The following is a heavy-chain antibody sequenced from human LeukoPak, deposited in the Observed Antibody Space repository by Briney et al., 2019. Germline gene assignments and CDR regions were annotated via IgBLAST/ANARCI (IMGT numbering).Heavy chain of an antibody. CDR1: GFTFDDYA. J-gene: IGHJ6*02. V-gene: IGHV3-9*01. CDR2: ISWNRGSM. Sequence: GGSLRLSCAASGFTFDDYAMHWVRQAPGRGLEWVSGISWNRGSMSYADSVKGRFTISRDNAKNSLYLQMNSLRAEDTAVYYCASPPSMARGVTYYYGMDVWGQGTTVTVSS. D-gene: IGHD3-10*01. CDR3: ASPPSMARGVTYYYGMDV.